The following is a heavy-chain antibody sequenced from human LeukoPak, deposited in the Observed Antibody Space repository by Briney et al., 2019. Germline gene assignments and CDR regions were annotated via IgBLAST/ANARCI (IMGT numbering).Heavy chain of an antibody. CDR1: GGSISSGTYY. CDR2: IYHSGST. D-gene: IGHD3-10*01. Sequence: KASETLSLTCTVSGGSISSGTYYWAWIRQPPGRGLEWIGTIYHSGSTYYSPSLKSRVSMSVDMSRNQVSLMLSSVTAADTAVYYCARDSDYFGSGSHIDYWGQGTLVSVSS. V-gene: IGHV4-39*07. CDR3: ARDSDYFGSGSHIDY. J-gene: IGHJ4*02.